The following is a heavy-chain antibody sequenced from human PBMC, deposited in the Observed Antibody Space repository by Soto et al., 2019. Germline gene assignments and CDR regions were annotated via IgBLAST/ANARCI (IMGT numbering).Heavy chain of an antibody. CDR3: ARVRPLGDTASNWFDP. V-gene: IGHV1-2*02. CDR2: IGPESGAT. J-gene: IGHJ5*02. Sequence: ASVKVSCKASGYTFTGHYIHWVRQAPEQGPEWMGEIGPESGATRYAQRFQGRVTMTRDMSITTVYMELNNLSPDDTAVYYCARVRPLGDTASNWFDPWGQGTLVTVSS. D-gene: IGHD5-18*01. CDR1: GYTFTGHY.